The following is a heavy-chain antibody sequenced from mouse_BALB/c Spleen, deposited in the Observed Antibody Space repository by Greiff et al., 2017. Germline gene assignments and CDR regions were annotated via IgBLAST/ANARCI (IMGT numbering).Heavy chain of an antibody. D-gene: IGHD1-1*01. CDR2: IDPANGNT. Sequence: EVKLVESGAELVKPGASVKLSCTASGFNIKDTYMHWVKQRPEQGLEWIGRIDPANGNTKYDPKFQGKATITADTSSNTAYLQLSSLTSEDTAVYYCARGFYGSSFDYWGQGTTLTVSS. J-gene: IGHJ2*01. V-gene: IGHV14-3*02. CDR3: ARGFYGSSFDY. CDR1: GFNIKDTY.